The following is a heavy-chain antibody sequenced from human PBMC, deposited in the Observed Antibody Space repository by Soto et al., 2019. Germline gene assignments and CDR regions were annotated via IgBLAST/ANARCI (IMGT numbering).Heavy chain of an antibody. Sequence: SETLSLTCTVSGGSVSSGSYYWSWIRQPPGKGLEWIGYIYYSGSTNYNPSLKSRVTISVDTSKNQFSLKLSSVTAADTAVYYCASSSPMTTVTMPWAPSNSIHYCGQGTLVTVSS. CDR3: ASSSPMTTVTMPWAPSNSIHY. D-gene: IGHD4-17*01. V-gene: IGHV4-61*01. J-gene: IGHJ4*02. CDR1: GGSVSSGSYY. CDR2: IYYSGST.